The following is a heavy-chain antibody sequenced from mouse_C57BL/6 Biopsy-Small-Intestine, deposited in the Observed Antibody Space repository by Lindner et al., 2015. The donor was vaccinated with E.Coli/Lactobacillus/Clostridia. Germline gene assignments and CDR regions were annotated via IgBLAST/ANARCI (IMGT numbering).Heavy chain of an antibody. CDR3: ARQIHLNYYGSSPSYWYFDV. V-gene: IGHV1-82*01. J-gene: IGHJ1*03. CDR2: IYPGDGDT. CDR1: GYAFSSSW. Sequence: VQLQESGPELVKPGASVKISCKASGYAFSSSWMNWVKQRPGKGLEWIGRIYPGDGDTNYNGKFKGKATLTADKSSSTAYMQLSSLTSEDSAVYYCARQIHLNYYGSSPSYWYFDVWGTGTTVTVSS. D-gene: IGHD1-1*01.